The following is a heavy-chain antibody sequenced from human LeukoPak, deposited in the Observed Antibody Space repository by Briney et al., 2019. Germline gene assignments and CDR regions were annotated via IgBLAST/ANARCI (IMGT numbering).Heavy chain of an antibody. J-gene: IGHJ6*02. CDR3: ARTAVGATTRDYYYYGMDV. Sequence: TVKVSCKASGGTFISYAISWVRQAPGQGLEWMGGIIPIFGTANYAQKFQGRVTITADESTSTAYIELSSLRSEDTAVYYCARTAVGATTRDYYYYGMDVWGQGTTVTVSS. V-gene: IGHV1-69*13. D-gene: IGHD1-26*01. CDR2: IIPIFGTA. CDR1: GGTFISYA.